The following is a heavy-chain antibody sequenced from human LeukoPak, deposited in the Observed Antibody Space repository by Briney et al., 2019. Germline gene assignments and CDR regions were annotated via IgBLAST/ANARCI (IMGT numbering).Heavy chain of an antibody. J-gene: IGHJ4*02. Sequence: GGSLRLSCVASGFTFDDYAMHWVRQAPGKGLEWVSGISWNSGSIGYADSVKGRFTISRDNAKNSLYLQMNSLRAEDTALYYCAKGRSSSWYGDYFDYWGQGTLVTVSS. D-gene: IGHD6-13*01. V-gene: IGHV3-9*01. CDR2: ISWNSGSI. CDR1: GFTFDDYA. CDR3: AKGRSSSWYGDYFDY.